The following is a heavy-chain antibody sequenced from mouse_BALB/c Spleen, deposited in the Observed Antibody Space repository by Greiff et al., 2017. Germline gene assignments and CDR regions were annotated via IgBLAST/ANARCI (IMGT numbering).Heavy chain of an antibody. V-gene: IGHV1-42*01. D-gene: IGHD1-2*01. CDR1: GYSFTGYF. CDR3: TRSLYYGLYYYAMDY. CDR2: INPSNGGT. Sequence: VQLQQSGPELVKPGASVKISCKASGYSFTGYFMNWVMQSHGKSLEWIGEINPSNGGTNFNEKFKSKATLTVDKSSSTAYMQLSSLTSEDSAVYYCTRSLYYGLYYYAMDYWGQGTSVTVSS. J-gene: IGHJ4*01.